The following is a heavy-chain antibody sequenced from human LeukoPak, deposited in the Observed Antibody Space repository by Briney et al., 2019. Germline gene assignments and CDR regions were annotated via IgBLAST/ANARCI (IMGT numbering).Heavy chain of an antibody. Sequence: SVKVSCKASGGTFSSYAIRWVRQAPGQGLEWMGGIIPIFGTANYAQKFQGRVTITTDESTSTAYMELSSLRSEDTAVYYCASEWYSSSSRYYYFDYRGQGTLVTVSS. CDR3: ASEWYSSSSRYYYFDY. D-gene: IGHD6-6*01. V-gene: IGHV1-69*05. CDR2: IIPIFGTA. CDR1: GGTFSSYA. J-gene: IGHJ4*02.